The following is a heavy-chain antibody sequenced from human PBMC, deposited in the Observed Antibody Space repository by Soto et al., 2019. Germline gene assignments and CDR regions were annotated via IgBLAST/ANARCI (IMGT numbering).Heavy chain of an antibody. V-gene: IGHV4-59*01. J-gene: IGHJ6*02. CDR3: ARDLGWEQWLVARGEYYGMDV. CDR1: GGSISSYY. CDR2: IYYSGST. D-gene: IGHD6-19*01. Sequence: SETLSLTCTVSGGSISSYYWSWIRQPPGKGLEWIGYIYYSGSTNYNPSLKSRVTISVDTSKNQFSLKLSSVTAADTAVYYCARDLGWEQWLVARGEYYGMDVWGQGTTVTVSS.